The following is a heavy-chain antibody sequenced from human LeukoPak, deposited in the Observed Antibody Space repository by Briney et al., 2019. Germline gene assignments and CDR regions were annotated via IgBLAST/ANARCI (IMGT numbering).Heavy chain of an antibody. CDR1: GFTLSSYA. D-gene: IGHD6-19*01. J-gene: IGHJ4*02. Sequence: GGSLRLPCVASGFTLSSYAMHWARQAPDKGLEWVARISYDGSNKYYADSVKGRFTISRDNSKNTLYLQMNSLRAEDTAVYYCARGGMYSSVFCYLSLSNYWGQGTLVTVSS. V-gene: IGHV3-30-3*01. CDR2: ISYDGSNK. CDR3: ARGGMYSSVFCYLSLSNY.